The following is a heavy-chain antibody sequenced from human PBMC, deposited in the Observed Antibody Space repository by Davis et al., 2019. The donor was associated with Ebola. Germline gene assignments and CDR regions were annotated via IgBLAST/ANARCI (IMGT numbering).Heavy chain of an antibody. D-gene: IGHD5-18*01. CDR3: ARLGYSYGGTFDY. Sequence: MPSETLSLTCAVYGGFLSSYYWGWIRQPPGRGLQWIGNIYYTGGTFYNLSLKSRVTISVDTSKNQFSVNLTSVTAADTAVYYCARLGYSYGGTFDYWGQGILVTVSS. J-gene: IGHJ4*02. CDR2: IYYTGGT. V-gene: IGHV4-39*01. CDR1: GGFLSSYY.